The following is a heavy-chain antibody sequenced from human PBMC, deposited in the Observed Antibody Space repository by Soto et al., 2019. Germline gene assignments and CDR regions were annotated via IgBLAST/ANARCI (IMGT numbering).Heavy chain of an antibody. CDR2: ISPGDSET. J-gene: IGHJ2*01. V-gene: IGHV5-51*01. CDR3: ARHDRSGFFYVISYFGL. D-gene: IGHD3-22*01. CDR1: GYNFNTYW. Sequence: EVQLVQSGAEVKRPGESLTISCKGSGYNFNTYWIGWVRQTPGKGLEWMGIISPGDSETRYSPSFRGQVTISADKSINTDYLQLSSLKASDTAIYYCARHDRSGFFYVISYFGLWGRGTRVTVSS.